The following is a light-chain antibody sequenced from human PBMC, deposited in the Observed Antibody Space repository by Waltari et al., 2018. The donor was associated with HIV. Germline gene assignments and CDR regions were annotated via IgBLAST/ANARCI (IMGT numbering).Light chain of an antibody. CDR2: DVN. CDR3: TSYTSGATWV. CDR1: SSDVGNYNY. Sequence: QSALTQPASVSGSPGQSITISCTGTSSDVGNYNYVSWFQHHPDTAPKLIIFDVNKRPSGISSRFSGSKPGKTASLIISGLQPEDEADYFCTSYTSGATWVFGGGTRVTVL. J-gene: IGLJ3*02. V-gene: IGLV2-14*02.